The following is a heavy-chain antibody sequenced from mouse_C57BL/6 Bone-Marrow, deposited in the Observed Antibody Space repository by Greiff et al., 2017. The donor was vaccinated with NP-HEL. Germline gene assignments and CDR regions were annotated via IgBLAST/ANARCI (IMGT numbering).Heavy chain of an antibody. Sequence: EVQLVESGPELVKPGASVKISCKASGYSFTGYYMNWVKQSPEKSLEWIGEINPSTGGTTYNQKFKAKATLTVDKSSSTAYMQLKSLTSEDSAVYYCAREDYYGSSWFAYWGQGTLVTVSA. D-gene: IGHD1-1*01. J-gene: IGHJ3*01. CDR3: AREDYYGSSWFAY. CDR1: GYSFTGYY. CDR2: INPSTGGT. V-gene: IGHV1-42*01.